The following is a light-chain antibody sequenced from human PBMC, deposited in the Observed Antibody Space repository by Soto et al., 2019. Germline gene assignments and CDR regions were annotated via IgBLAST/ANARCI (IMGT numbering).Light chain of an antibody. CDR2: ATS. J-gene: IGKJ2*03. Sequence: DIQMTPSPSSLSASVGDRVTITCRASQNIRVYLNWYQQKPGKAPKPLIYATSTLLNGVPSRFSGSGSGTDFTLTITSLQPEDFATFYCQQNFGPRYSFGQGTKLESK. CDR3: QQNFGPRYS. CDR1: QNIRVY. V-gene: IGKV1-39*01.